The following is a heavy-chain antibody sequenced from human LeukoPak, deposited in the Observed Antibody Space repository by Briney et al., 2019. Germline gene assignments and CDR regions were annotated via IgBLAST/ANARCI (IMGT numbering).Heavy chain of an antibody. Sequence: GGSLRLSCAGSGFSFSSYGMHWVRQAPGKGLEWVSSISSSTTYIYYADSVKGRFTISRDNAKNSLYLQMHSLRAEDTAVYYCARGPYYDILTGYSNDYWGQGTLVTVSS. CDR2: ISSSTTYI. J-gene: IGHJ4*02. D-gene: IGHD3-9*01. V-gene: IGHV3-21*01. CDR3: ARGPYYDILTGYSNDY. CDR1: GFSFSSYG.